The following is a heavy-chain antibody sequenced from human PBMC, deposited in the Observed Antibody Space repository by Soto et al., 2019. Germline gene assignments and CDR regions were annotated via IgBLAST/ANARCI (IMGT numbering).Heavy chain of an antibody. J-gene: IGHJ4*02. V-gene: IGHV3-49*03. Sequence: PGGSLRLSCTASGFTFGDYAMSWFRQAPGKGLEWVGFIRSKAYGGTTEYAASVKGRFTIPRDDSKSIAYLQMNSLKTEDTAVYYCTRPNYYDSSGPGYWGQGTLVTVSS. CDR3: TRPNYYDSSGPGY. CDR1: GFTFGDYA. CDR2: IRSKAYGGTT. D-gene: IGHD3-22*01.